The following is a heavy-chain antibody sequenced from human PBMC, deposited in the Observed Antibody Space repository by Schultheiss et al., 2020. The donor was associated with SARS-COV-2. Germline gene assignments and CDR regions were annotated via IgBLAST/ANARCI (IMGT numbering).Heavy chain of an antibody. J-gene: IGHJ4*02. Sequence: SQTLSLTCTVSGYSISSGYYWGWIRQPPGKGLEWIGSIYHSGRTYYNPSLKSRVSISVDMSKRQFSLKLNSVTAADTAVYYCARGTYYYDSSGYYWGQGTLVTVSS. V-gene: IGHV4-38-2*02. CDR2: IYHSGRT. CDR1: GYSISSGYY. D-gene: IGHD3-22*01. CDR3: ARGTYYYDSSGYY.